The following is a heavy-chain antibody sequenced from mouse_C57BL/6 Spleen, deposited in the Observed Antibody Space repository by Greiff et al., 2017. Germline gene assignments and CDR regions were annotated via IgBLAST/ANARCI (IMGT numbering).Heavy chain of an antibody. V-gene: IGHV1-4*01. J-gene: IGHJ4*01. CDR1: GYTFTSYT. D-gene: IGHD1-1*01. CDR2: INPSSGYT. Sequence: QVQLQQSGAELARPGASVKMSCKASGYTFTSYTMHWVKQRPGQGLEWIGYINPSSGYTKYNQKFKDKATLTADKSSSTAYMQLSSLTSEDSAVYYCARSSGYGSSPSYYAMDYWGQGTSVTVSS. CDR3: ARSSGYGSSPSYYAMDY.